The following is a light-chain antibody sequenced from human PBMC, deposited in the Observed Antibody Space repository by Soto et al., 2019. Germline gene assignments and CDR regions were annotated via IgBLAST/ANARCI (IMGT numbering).Light chain of an antibody. CDR1: QGISSY. CDR2: AAS. Sequence: IRMTQSPSSFSASTGDRVTITCRASQGISSYLAWYQQKPGKAPKLLIYAASTLQSGVPSRFSGSGSGTDFTLTISCLQSEDFATYYCQQYYSYPTFGPGTKVDIK. V-gene: IGKV1-8*01. CDR3: QQYYSYPT. J-gene: IGKJ3*01.